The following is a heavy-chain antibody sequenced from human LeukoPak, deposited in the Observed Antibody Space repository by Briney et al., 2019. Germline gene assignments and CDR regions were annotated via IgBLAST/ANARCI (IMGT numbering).Heavy chain of an antibody. D-gene: IGHD1-20*01. J-gene: IGHJ5*01. V-gene: IGHV3-53*01. CDR1: GFTLSSYW. CDR2: IYVDGST. Sequence: GGSLRLSCAASGFTLSSYWMHWVRQAPGKGLEWVSGIYVDGSTYYADSVKGRFTISRDNSRNTLYLQMNSLRAEDTAVYYCPRITAYDDSWGQGTLVTVSS. CDR3: PRITAYDDS.